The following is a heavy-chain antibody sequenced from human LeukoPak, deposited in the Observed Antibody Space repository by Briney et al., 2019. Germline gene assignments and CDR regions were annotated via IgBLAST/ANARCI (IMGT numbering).Heavy chain of an antibody. CDR1: GGTFSSYA. J-gene: IGHJ4*02. D-gene: IGHD3-22*01. V-gene: IGHV1-69*04. CDR3: AREGDYYDSSGYYYEVGGVFDY. CDR2: IIPILGIA. Sequence: SVKVSCKASGGTFSSYAISWVRQAPGQGLEWMGRIIPILGIANYAQKFQGRVTITADKSTSTAYMELSSLRSEDTAVYYCAREGDYYDSSGYYYEVGGVFDYWGQGTLVSVSS.